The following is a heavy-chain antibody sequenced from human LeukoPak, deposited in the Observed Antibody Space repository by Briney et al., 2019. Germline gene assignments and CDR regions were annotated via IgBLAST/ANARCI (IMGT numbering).Heavy chain of an antibody. D-gene: IGHD2-2*01. CDR2: IYAGDSDT. J-gene: IGHJ6*02. CDR1: GHRFTSYW. CDR3: AGAIGTSQFYFYYGMDV. Sequence: GESLKISCKGSGHRFTSYWIGWVRQMPGKGLEWMGIIYAGDSDTRYSPSFQGQVTISVDKSISTAYLQWSSLQASDTAMYYCAGAIGTSQFYFYYGMDVWGQGTTVTVSS. V-gene: IGHV5-51*01.